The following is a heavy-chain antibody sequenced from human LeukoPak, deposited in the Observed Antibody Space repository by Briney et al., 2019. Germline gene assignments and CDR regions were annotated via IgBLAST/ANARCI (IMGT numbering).Heavy chain of an antibody. CDR2: IKSKSDGETT. J-gene: IGHJ4*02. D-gene: IGHD2-15*01. V-gene: IGHV3-15*01. Sequence: GGSLRLSCAAFGFTFSNAWMNWVRQAPGKGLEWVGRIKSKSDGETTEYAAPLKGRFSISRDDSKNTVYLQMNSLKTEDTAVYYCTTDGEDVVTDEFDFWGQGTLVTVSS. CDR3: TTDGEDVVTDEFDF. CDR1: GFTFSNAW.